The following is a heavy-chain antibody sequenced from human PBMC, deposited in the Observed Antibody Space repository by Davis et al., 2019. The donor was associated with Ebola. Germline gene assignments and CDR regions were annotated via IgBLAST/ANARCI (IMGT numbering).Heavy chain of an antibody. CDR2: IRSKANSYAT. V-gene: IGHV3-73*01. CDR3: TRFGYYDSSGYTLLDV. D-gene: IGHD3-22*01. CDR1: GFTFSGSA. J-gene: IGHJ6*02. Sequence: GGSLRLSCAASGFTFSGSAMHWVRQASGKGLEWVGRIRSKANSYATAYAASVKGRFTISRDDSKNTAYLQMNSLKTEDTAVYYCTRFGYYDSSGYTLLDVWGQGTTVTVSS.